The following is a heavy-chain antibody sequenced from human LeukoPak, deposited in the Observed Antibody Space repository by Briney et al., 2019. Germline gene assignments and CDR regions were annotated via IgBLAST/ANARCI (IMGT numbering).Heavy chain of an antibody. CDR3: ARRRGGSGSYYNAYFDY. J-gene: IGHJ4*02. V-gene: IGHV5-51*01. D-gene: IGHD3-10*01. CDR1: GYSFTSYW. Sequence: GESLKISCKGSGYSFTSYWIGWVRQMPGKGLEWMGIIYPGDSDTRYRPSFQGQATISADKSISTAYLQWSSLKASDTAMYYCARRRGGSGSYYNAYFDYWGQGTLVTVSS. CDR2: IYPGDSDT.